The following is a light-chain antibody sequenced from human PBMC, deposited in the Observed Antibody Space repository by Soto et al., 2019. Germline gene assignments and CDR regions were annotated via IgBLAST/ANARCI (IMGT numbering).Light chain of an antibody. CDR3: QHYGISPFT. Sequence: EIVVTQSPGTLSLSPGERASLSCRASQTVTSSYLAWYQQKPGQAPRLLIYGASSRATGSPDRFSGSGSGTDFTLTISRLEPEDFAVYYCQHYGISPFTFGPGTKVEFK. CDR1: QTVTSSY. V-gene: IGKV3-20*01. CDR2: GAS. J-gene: IGKJ3*01.